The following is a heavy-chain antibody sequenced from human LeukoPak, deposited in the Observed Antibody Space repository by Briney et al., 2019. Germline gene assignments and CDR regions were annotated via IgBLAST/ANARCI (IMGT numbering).Heavy chain of an antibody. CDR1: GFTFCSYT. Sequence: GGSLRLSCAASGFTFCSYTMNWVRQAPGKGLEWVSSIMSGSSYIYYADSVKGRFTISRDNAKNSLYLQMNSLRGEDTSVYYCASALQEITGDYYYGMDVWSQGTTVTVSS. J-gene: IGHJ6*02. CDR3: ASALQEITGDYYYGMDV. V-gene: IGHV3-21*01. D-gene: IGHD4-11*01. CDR2: IMSGSSYI.